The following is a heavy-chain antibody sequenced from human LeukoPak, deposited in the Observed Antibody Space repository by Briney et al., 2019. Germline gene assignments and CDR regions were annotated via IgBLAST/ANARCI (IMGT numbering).Heavy chain of an antibody. J-gene: IGHJ6*02. CDR2: IYYSGST. CDR1: GGSISSGGYY. V-gene: IGHV4-31*03. D-gene: IGHD3-3*01. CDR3: ARGAPYYDFWSGYYSAANYYYYGMDV. Sequence: SQTLSLTCTVSGGSISSGGYYWSWIRQHPGKGLEWIGYIYYSGSTYYNPSLKSRVTISVETSKPQFSLELSSVTAADTAVYYCARGAPYYDFWSGYYSAANYYYYGMDVWGQGTTVTVSS.